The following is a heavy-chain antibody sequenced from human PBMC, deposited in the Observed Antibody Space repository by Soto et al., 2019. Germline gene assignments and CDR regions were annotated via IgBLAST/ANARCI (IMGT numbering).Heavy chain of an antibody. CDR2: INPNGGST. J-gene: IGHJ4*02. CDR3: AREMASAGSFDY. Sequence: QVQVVQSGAEVKKPGASVKVSCKASGYTFSNYYMHWVRQAPGQGLEWMGRINPNGGSTTNAQKFQARXTMTRXXSTSTFYMEMRSLASEDTAVYYCAREMASAGSFDYWGQGTLVTVSS. CDR1: GYTFSNYY. V-gene: IGHV1-46*03. D-gene: IGHD5-12*01.